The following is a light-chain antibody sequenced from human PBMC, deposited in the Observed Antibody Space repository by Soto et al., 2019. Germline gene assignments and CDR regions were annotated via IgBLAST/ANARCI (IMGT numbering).Light chain of an antibody. Sequence: QSALTQPPSVSGAPGQRVTISCTGSRSDIGAGYDVQWFQQFPGTAPKLLVYGSIHRPSGVPDRFSGSKSGTSASLVITGLQPEDEAVYYCQSYDSSLRTYLFGGGTKLTVL. J-gene: IGLJ2*01. V-gene: IGLV1-40*01. CDR3: QSYDSSLRTYL. CDR1: RSDIGAGYD. CDR2: GSI.